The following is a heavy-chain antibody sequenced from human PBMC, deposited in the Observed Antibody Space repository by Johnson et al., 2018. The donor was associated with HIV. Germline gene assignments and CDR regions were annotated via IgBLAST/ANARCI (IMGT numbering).Heavy chain of an antibody. D-gene: IGHD2-2*01. CDR1: GFTFDNYG. V-gene: IGHV3-20*04. Sequence: EVQLVESGGGVVRPGGSLRLSCAASGFTFDNYGMSWVRQAPGKGLEWDSGINWNGGSTGYADSVKGRFTISRDNAKNSLYLQMNSLRAEDTAVYYCTTRGFVVVPAANLHAFDIWGQGTMVTVSS. J-gene: IGHJ3*02. CDR3: TTRGFVVVPAANLHAFDI. CDR2: INWNGGST.